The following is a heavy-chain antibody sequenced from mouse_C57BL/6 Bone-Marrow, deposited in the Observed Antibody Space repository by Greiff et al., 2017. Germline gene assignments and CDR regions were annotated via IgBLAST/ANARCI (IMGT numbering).Heavy chain of an antibody. D-gene: IGHD1-1*01. V-gene: IGHV1-81*01. CDR3: ARRRSYYYGSTWYFDV. CDR2: IYPRSGNT. J-gene: IGHJ1*03. Sequence: QVQLQQSGAELARPGASVKLSCKASGYTFTSYGISWVKQRTGQGLEWIGEIYPRSGNTYYNEKFKGKATLTADKSSSTAYMELRRLTCEDSADYCGARRRSYYYGSTWYFDVWGTGTTVTVSS. CDR1: GYTFTSYG.